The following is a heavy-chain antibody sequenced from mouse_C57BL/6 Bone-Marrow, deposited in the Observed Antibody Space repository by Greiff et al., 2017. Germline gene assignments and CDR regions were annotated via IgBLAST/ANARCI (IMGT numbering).Heavy chain of an antibody. Sequence: VQLQQSGPGLVQPSQSLSITCTVSGFSLTSYGVHWVRQSPGKGLEWLGVIWSGGSTDYNAAFISRLGISKDNSKRQVFFKMNSLQADYTAIYYCARNVGPYGSSLDYWGQGTTLTVSS. J-gene: IGHJ2*01. CDR3: ARNVGPYGSSLDY. V-gene: IGHV2-2*01. CDR2: IWSGGST. D-gene: IGHD1-1*01. CDR1: GFSLTSYG.